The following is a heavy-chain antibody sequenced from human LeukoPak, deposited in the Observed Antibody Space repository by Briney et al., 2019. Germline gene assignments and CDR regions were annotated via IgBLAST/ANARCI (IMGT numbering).Heavy chain of an antibody. D-gene: IGHD1-26*01. Sequence: GGSLRLSCAASGFTFSSYWMSWVRQAPGKGLEWVANIKQDGSEKYYVDSVKGRFTISRDNAKNSLYLQMNSLRAEDTAVYYCARELGSYSPLGFDYWGQGTLVTVSS. V-gene: IGHV3-7*01. CDR3: ARELGSYSPLGFDY. CDR2: IKQDGSEK. J-gene: IGHJ4*02. CDR1: GFTFSSYW.